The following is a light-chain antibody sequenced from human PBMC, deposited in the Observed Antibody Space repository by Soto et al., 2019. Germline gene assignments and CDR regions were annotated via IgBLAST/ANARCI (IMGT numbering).Light chain of an antibody. J-gene: IGKJ1*01. CDR3: LQVKNFPRT. CDR2: AAS. Sequence: DIQMTQAPSSVSASVGDRVTITCRANQDINNRVAWFQQRPGRAPKYLIQAASILQSGFPSRFSATGSGTDFTLTIDSLQPEDFATYYCLQVKNFPRTFGQGTKLEIK. V-gene: IGKV1-12*01. CDR1: QDINNR.